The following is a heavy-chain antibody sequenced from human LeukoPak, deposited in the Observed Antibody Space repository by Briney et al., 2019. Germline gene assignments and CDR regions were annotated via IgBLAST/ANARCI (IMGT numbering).Heavy chain of an antibody. D-gene: IGHD5-12*01. J-gene: IGHJ4*02. Sequence: SETLSLTCTVSGDSISTYYWSWIRQPPGKGLEWIGYMYYSGSTNYNPSLKSRVTISLDTPKNQFSLRLNSVTAADTAVYYCARGVAGYGPYDYWGQGTLVTVSS. CDR1: GDSISTYY. CDR3: ARGVAGYGPYDY. CDR2: MYYSGST. V-gene: IGHV4-59*01.